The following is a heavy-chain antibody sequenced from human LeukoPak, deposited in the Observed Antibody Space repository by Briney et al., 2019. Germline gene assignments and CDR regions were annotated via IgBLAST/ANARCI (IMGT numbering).Heavy chain of an antibody. V-gene: IGHV4-39*01. D-gene: IGHD3-16*02. J-gene: IGHJ4*02. CDR2: IYYSGST. CDR1: GGSISSSSYY. Sequence: PSETLSLTCTVSGGSISSSSYYWGWIRQPPGKGLEWIGSIYYSGSTNNNPSLKSRVTISVDTSKNQFSLKLSSVTAADTAVYYCVRGRRYDYVWGSYRSNSALDYWGQGTLVTVSS. CDR3: VRGRRYDYVWGSYRSNSALDY.